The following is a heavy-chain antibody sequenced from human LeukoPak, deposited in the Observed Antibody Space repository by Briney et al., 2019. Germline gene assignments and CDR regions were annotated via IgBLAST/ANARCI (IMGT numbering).Heavy chain of an antibody. CDR1: GYSFTDYW. CDR3: ARLPRITMVRGAMDA. CDR2: IYPRDSEI. V-gene: IGHV5-51*01. J-gene: IGHJ6*02. Sequence: GESLKISCKGSGYSFTDYWIAWVRQMPGQGLEWMGLIYPRDSEIRNSPSFQGQVTISADKSINTAYLQWSTLKASDTAIYYCARLPRITMVRGAMDAWGQGTPVTVSS. D-gene: IGHD3-10*01.